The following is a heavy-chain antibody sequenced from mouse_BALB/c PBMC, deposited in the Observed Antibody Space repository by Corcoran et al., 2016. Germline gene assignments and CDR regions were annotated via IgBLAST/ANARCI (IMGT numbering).Heavy chain of an antibody. V-gene: IGHV14-3*02. CDR1: GFNIKDTY. J-gene: IGHJ1*01. CDR3: ARGDWYFDV. Sequence: EVQLQQSGAELVKPGASVKLSCTASGFNIKDTYMHWVKQRPEQGLEWSGRIDPANGNTKYDTKFQGKATITADTSSNTAYLQLSSLTSEDTAVYYCARGDWYFDVWGAGTTVTVSS. CDR2: IDPANGNT.